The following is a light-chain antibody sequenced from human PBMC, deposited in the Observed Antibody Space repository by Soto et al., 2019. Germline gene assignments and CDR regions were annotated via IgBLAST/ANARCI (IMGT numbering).Light chain of an antibody. CDR2: DAS. CDR1: QSISSW. J-gene: IGKJ1*01. Sequence: DIQMTQSPSTLSASVGDRVTITCRASQSISSWLAWYQQKPGKAPKLLIYDASSLESGVPSRFSGSGSGTEFTLTISSPQPDDFATYYCQQDYNYPHTFGQGTKVDIK. V-gene: IGKV1-5*01. CDR3: QQDYNYPHT.